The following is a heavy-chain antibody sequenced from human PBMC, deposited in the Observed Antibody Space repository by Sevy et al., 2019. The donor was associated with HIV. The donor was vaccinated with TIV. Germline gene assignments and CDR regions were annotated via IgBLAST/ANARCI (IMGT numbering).Heavy chain of an antibody. Sequence: ASVKVSCKASGYTFTGQYIHWVRQAPGQGLEWMGWLNPNRGDTNYAQEFQGRVTMTRDTSISTAYMELSGLKSDDTAVYYCSRDLRLRGYSYGCFDYWGQRTLVTVSS. CDR2: LNPNRGDT. CDR1: GYTFTGQY. CDR3: SRDLRLRGYSYGCFDY. J-gene: IGHJ4*02. D-gene: IGHD5-18*01. V-gene: IGHV1-2*02.